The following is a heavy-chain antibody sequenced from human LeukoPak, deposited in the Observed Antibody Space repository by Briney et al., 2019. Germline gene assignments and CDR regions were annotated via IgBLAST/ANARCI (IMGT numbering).Heavy chain of an antibody. CDR2: IYHTGSA. V-gene: IGHV4-38-2*01. CDR3: ARYCTSTTCILRGFDY. Sequence: PSETLSLTCSVSGCSFTSGHYWGWIRQPPGKGLEWIANIYHTGSAHYNPSLKSRVTISVDTSTNQFSLKLSSVTAADTAVYYCARYCTSTTCILRGFDYWGQGTLVTVSS. J-gene: IGHJ4*02. CDR1: GCSFTSGHY. D-gene: IGHD2-2*01.